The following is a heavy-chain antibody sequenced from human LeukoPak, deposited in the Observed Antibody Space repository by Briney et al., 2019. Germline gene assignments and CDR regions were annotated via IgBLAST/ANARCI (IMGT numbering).Heavy chain of an antibody. J-gene: IGHJ4*02. Sequence: SETLSLTCTVSGGSISSGGYYWSWIRQHPGKGLEWIGYIYYSWSTYYNPSLKSRVTISVDTSKTQFSLKLSSVTAADTAVYYCARDGLNSFDYWGQGTLVTVSS. V-gene: IGHV4-31*03. CDR3: ARDGLNSFDY. CDR2: IYYSWST. CDR1: GGSISSGGYY. D-gene: IGHD3-22*01.